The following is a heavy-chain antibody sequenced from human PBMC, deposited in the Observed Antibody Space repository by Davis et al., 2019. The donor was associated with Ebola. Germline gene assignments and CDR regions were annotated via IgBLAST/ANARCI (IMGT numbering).Heavy chain of an antibody. J-gene: IGHJ6*02. CDR3: AVSPYYYYGMDV. CDR2: IDPSDSYT. V-gene: IGHV5-10-1*01. Sequence: GGSLRLSCKASGYSFTNYWIGWVRRMHGKGLEWMGSIDPSDSYTNYSPSFQGHVTISADKSISTAYLQWSSLKASDTAMYYCAVSPYYYYGMDVWGQGTTVTVSS. CDR1: GYSFTNYW.